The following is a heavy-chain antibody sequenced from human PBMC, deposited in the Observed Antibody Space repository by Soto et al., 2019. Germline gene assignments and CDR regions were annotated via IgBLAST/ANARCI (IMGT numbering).Heavy chain of an antibody. CDR3: ATDDDRHDFGSVSSFLLNLSSDL. J-gene: IGHJ2*01. CDR2: IYYSGST. D-gene: IGHD3-3*01. Sequence: HPGKGQEWIGYIYYSGSTFDNPSLKSRVTISVDTSKIQFSLKLSSVTAADTAFFFCATDDDRHDFGSVSSFLLNLSSDL. V-gene: IGHV4-31*02.